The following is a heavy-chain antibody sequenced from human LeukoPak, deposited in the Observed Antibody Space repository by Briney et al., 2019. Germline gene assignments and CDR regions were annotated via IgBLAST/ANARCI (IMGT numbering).Heavy chain of an antibody. J-gene: IGHJ6*04. D-gene: IGHD3-10*01. V-gene: IGHV3-30*18. Sequence: GGSLRLSCAASGFTFSSYGMHWVRQAPGKGLEWVAVISYDGSNKYYADSVKGRFTISRDNSKNTLYLQMNSLRAEDTAVYYCAKPYLHSMVRGYYYYGMDVWGEGTTVTVSS. CDR3: AKPYLHSMVRGYYYYGMDV. CDR2: ISYDGSNK. CDR1: GFTFSSYG.